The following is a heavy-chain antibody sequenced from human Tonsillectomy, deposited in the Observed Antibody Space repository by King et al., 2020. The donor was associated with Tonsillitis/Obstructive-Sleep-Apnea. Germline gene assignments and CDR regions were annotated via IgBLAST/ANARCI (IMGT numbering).Heavy chain of an antibody. CDR1: GFTFSSYA. Sequence: VQLVESGGGVVQPGRSLRLSCAASGFTFSSYAMHWVRQAPGKGLEWVAVISYDGSNKYYADSVKGRFTISRDNSKNTLYLQMNSLRAEDTAVYYCAGVWNYLDYWGQGTLVTVSS. CDR2: ISYDGSNK. V-gene: IGHV3-30*04. J-gene: IGHJ4*02. CDR3: AGVWNYLDY. D-gene: IGHD2-21*01.